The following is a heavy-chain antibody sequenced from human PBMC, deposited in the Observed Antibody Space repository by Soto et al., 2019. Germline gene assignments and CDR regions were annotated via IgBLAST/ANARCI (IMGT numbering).Heavy chain of an antibody. CDR2: IYYSGST. D-gene: IGHD5-18*01. CDR1: GGSISSSSYY. CDR3: ARLGYSYGYGDYYGMDV. J-gene: IGHJ6*02. V-gene: IGHV4-39*01. Sequence: SETLSLTCPVSGGSISSSSYYWGWIRQPPGKGLEWIGSIYYSGSTYYNPSLKSRVTISVDTSKNQFSLKLSSVTAADTAVYYCARLGYSYGYGDYYGMDVWGQGTTVT.